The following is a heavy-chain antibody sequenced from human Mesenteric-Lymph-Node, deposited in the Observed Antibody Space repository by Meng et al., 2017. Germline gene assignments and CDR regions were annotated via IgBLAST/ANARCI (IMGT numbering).Heavy chain of an antibody. CDR1: GASISSDW. J-gene: IGHJ4*02. D-gene: IGHD6-19*01. CDR2: IYQTGST. V-gene: IGHV4-4*02. Sequence: VLVQESGPGLVQPSGTLPLSWAVCGASISSDWWSVVRQPPGKGLGWIGEIYQTGSTNYNPSLKSRVTISIDKSKNQFSLKLTSVTAADTALYYCARDPTAVAGYFDYWGRGTLVTVPQ. CDR3: ARDPTAVAGYFDY.